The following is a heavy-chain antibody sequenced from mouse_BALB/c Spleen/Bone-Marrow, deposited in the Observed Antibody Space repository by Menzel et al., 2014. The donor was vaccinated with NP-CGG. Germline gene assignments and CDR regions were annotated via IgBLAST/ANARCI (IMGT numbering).Heavy chain of an antibody. D-gene: IGHD2-10*02. J-gene: IGHJ4*01. CDR2: IWSDGNT. Sequence: VKLVESGPGLVAPSQSLSITCTVSGFSLTTYGVHWVRQPPGKGLEWQVVIWSDGNTTYNSALESRLSISKDNSKSQVFLKMNSLQTDDTAMYYCARNPYGNYAMDYWGQGTSVTVSS. V-gene: IGHV2-6*02. CDR1: GFSLTTYG. CDR3: ARNPYGNYAMDY.